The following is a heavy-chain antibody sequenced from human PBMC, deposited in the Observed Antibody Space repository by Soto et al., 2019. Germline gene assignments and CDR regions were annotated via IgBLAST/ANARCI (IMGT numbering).Heavy chain of an antibody. CDR2: IYYSGST. CDR1: GGSISSGGYY. D-gene: IGHD2-15*01. J-gene: IGHJ3*02. Sequence: PSETLSLTCTVSGGSISSGGYYWSWIRQHPGKGLEWIGYIYYSGSTYYNPSLKSRVTISVDTSKNQFSLKLSSVTAADTAVYYCARQLVVAATLGAFDIWGQGTMVT. CDR3: ARQLVVAATLGAFDI. V-gene: IGHV4-31*03.